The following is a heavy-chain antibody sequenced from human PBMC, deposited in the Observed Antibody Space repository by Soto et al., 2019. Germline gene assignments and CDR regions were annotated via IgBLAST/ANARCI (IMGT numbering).Heavy chain of an antibody. D-gene: IGHD6-13*01. CDR2: ISYDGSNK. J-gene: IGHJ6*02. Sequence: QVQLVESGGGVVQPGRSLRLSCAASGFTFSSHGMHWVRQAPGKGLEWVAVISYDGSNKYYADSAKGRFTISRDNSKNTLYLQMNSLRTEDTAMYYCAKEIRQHQLVPIYGMDVWGQGTTVIVSS. V-gene: IGHV3-30*18. CDR1: GFTFSSHG. CDR3: AKEIRQHQLVPIYGMDV.